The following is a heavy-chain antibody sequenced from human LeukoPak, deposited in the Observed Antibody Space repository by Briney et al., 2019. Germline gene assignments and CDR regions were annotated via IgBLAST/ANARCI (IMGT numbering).Heavy chain of an antibody. V-gene: IGHV5-51*01. CDR3: GRLGSSGVGPNWFDP. Sequence: GESLKISCKGSGYSFTTYWIAWVRQMPGKGLEWMGIIYPGDSDTRYSPSFQGQVTISADKSISTAYLQWSSLKASDTAMYYCGRLGSSGVGPNWFDPWGQGTLVTVSS. J-gene: IGHJ5*02. D-gene: IGHD6-6*01. CDR2: IYPGDSDT. CDR1: GYSFTTYW.